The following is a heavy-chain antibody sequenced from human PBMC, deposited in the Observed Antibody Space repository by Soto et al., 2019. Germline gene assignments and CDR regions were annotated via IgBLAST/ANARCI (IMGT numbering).Heavy chain of an antibody. CDR1: GYTFTSYG. CDR2: ISAYNGNT. D-gene: IGHD6-19*01. CDR3: ASEGVLIAVARDAFDI. V-gene: IGHV1-18*01. Sequence: ASVKVSCKASGYTFTSYGISWVRQAPGQGLEWMGWISAYNGNTNYAQKLQGRVTMTTDTSTSTAYMELRSLRSDYTAVYYCASEGVLIAVARDAFDIWGQGTMVTVSS. J-gene: IGHJ3*02.